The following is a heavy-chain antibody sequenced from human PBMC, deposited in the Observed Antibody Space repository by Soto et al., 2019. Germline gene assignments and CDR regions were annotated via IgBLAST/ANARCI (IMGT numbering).Heavy chain of an antibody. J-gene: IGHJ4*02. CDR2: INPKSGGT. Sequence: QVQLVQSGAEVKKPGASVNVSCKASGYTFTVYYMHWVRQAPGQRLEWMGWINPKSGGTMYPQKLQGRVTMTWDTSISTAYMALTRLRSDDTAVYYCARDLAKGGGSAGFDYWGQGTLVTVSS. CDR1: GYTFTVYY. CDR3: ARDLAKGGGSAGFDY. V-gene: IGHV1-2*02. D-gene: IGHD1-26*01.